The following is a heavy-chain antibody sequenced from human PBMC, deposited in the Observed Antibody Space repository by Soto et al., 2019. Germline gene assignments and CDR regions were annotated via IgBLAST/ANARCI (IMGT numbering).Heavy chain of an antibody. CDR1: GLTFTAST. D-gene: IGHD1-26*01. J-gene: IGHJ4*02. CDR3: ARRLGPTISALGY. CDR2: ISENGDRQ. Sequence: PGGSLRLSCTASGLTFTASTFHWVRQAPGKGLQWVAVISENGDRQYSTESVRGRFVISGDSSKNTLYLQMNSLRPEDTGVYFCARRLGPTISALGYWGQGALVTVSS. V-gene: IGHV3-30*09.